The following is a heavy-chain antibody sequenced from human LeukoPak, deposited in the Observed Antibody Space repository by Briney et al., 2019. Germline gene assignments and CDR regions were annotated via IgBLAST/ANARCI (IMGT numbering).Heavy chain of an antibody. J-gene: IGHJ4*02. V-gene: IGHV3-23*01. Sequence: GGSLRLSCAASGFTFRRFAMSWVRQAPGKGPEWVSAISGSGFSTYNADSVKGRFTISRDNSKNTLYLQMNSLRAEDTAVYYCAKYEGELILPNFDFWGQGTLVTVSS. D-gene: IGHD1-7*01. CDR1: GFTFRRFA. CDR3: AKYEGELILPNFDF. CDR2: ISGSGFST.